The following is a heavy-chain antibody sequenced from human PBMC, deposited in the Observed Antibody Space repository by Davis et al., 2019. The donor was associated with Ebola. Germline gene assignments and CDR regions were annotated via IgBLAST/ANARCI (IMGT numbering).Heavy chain of an antibody. CDR1: GGTFSSYA. CDR2: IIPIFGTA. J-gene: IGHJ4*02. Sequence: SVKVSCKASGGTFSSYAISWVRQAPGQGLEWMGGIIPIFGTANYAQKFQGRVTITADKSTSTAYMELSSLRSEDTAVYYCARGGGDCGGDCYFDYWGQGTLVTVSS. D-gene: IGHD2-21*01. V-gene: IGHV1-69*06. CDR3: ARGGGDCGGDCYFDY.